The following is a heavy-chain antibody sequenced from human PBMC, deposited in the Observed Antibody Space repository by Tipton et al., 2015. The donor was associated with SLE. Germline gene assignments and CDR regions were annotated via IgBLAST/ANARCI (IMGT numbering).Heavy chain of an antibody. CDR2: IYYSGST. D-gene: IGHD1-26*01. CDR1: GGSISSNSYY. CDR3: ARHRIVGATDFDY. Sequence: TLSLTCTVSGGSISSNSYYWGWIRQPPGKGLEWIGSIYYSGSTYYNPSLKSRVTISVDTSKNQFSLKLSSVTAVDTAVYYCARHRIVGATDFDYWGQGTLVTVSS. J-gene: IGHJ4*02. V-gene: IGHV4-39*01.